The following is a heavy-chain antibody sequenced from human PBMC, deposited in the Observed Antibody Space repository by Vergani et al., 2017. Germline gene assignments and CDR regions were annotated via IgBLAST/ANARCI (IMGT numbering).Heavy chain of an antibody. CDR2: INPNSGGT. CDR3: ARDPEQVVVIAYDY. Sequence: QVQLVQSGAEVTKPGASVKVSCKTSGYTFTGYYMHWVRQAPGQGLEWMGWINPNSGGTNYAQKFHGRVTITRDTSISTAYMELSRLRSDDTAVYYCARDPEQVVVIAYDYWGQGTLVTVSS. V-gene: IGHV1-2*02. D-gene: IGHD2-21*01. J-gene: IGHJ4*02. CDR1: GYTFTGYY.